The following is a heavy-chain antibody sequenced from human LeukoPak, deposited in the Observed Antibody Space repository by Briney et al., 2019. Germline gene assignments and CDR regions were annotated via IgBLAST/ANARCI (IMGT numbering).Heavy chain of an antibody. V-gene: IGHV3-48*03. Sequence: GGSLRLSCAASGFTFSSYEMNWVRQAPGKGLEWVSYISSSGSAIYYADSVKGRFTISRDNAKNTLYLQMNSLRAEDTAVYYCARENTYYDILTGYSTAFDIWGQGTMVTVSS. J-gene: IGHJ3*02. CDR1: GFTFSSYE. CDR3: ARENTYYDILTGYSTAFDI. D-gene: IGHD3-9*01. CDR2: ISSSGSAI.